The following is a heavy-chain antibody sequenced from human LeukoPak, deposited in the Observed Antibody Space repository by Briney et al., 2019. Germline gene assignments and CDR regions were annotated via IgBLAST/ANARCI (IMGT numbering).Heavy chain of an antibody. Sequence: GGSLRLSCAASGFTFSSYAMHWVRQAPGKGLEYVSAISSNGGSTYYANSVKGRFTISRDNSKNTLYLQMGSLRAEDMAVYYCARGYCSSTSCSENYYYYYMDVWGKGTTVIVSS. CDR3: ARGYCSSTSCSENYYYYYMDV. CDR1: GFTFSSYA. V-gene: IGHV3-64*01. CDR2: ISSNGGST. D-gene: IGHD2-2*01. J-gene: IGHJ6*03.